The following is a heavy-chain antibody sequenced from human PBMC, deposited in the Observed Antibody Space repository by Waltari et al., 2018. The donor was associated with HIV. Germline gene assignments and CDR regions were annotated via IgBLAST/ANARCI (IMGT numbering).Heavy chain of an antibody. V-gene: IGHV1-69*01. D-gene: IGHD3-16*02. CDR3: ARSPYDYVWGSYRGGWFDP. Sequence: QVQLVQSGAEVKKPGSSVKVSCKASGGTFSSYAISWVRQAPGQGLEWMGGIIPSCGTANDALKFQGRVRITADESTSTAYMELSSLRSEDTAVYYCARSPYDYVWGSYRGGWFDPWGQGTLVTVSS. CDR2: IIPSCGTA. CDR1: GGTFSSYA. J-gene: IGHJ5*02.